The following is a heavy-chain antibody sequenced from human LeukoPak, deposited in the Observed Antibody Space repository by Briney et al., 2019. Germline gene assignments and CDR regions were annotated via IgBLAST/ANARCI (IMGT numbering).Heavy chain of an antibody. Sequence: GGSLSLSCAASGFSLSSYAMSWVRQAPGKGLEGVAHISVSGGNTYYADSVKGRFTISRDNSKNTLNLQMNSLRAEDTAVYYCAKRVGPTGQRDPLFDYWGQGTLVIVSS. D-gene: IGHD1-26*01. CDR2: ISVSGGNT. J-gene: IGHJ4*02. CDR3: AKRVGPTGQRDPLFDY. V-gene: IGHV3-23*01. CDR1: GFSLSSYA.